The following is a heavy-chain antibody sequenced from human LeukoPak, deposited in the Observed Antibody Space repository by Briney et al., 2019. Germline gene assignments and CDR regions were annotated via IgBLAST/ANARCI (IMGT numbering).Heavy chain of an antibody. Sequence: SETLSLTCTVSGDSISSYYWSWIRQPPGKGLEWIGYIYTSGGTNYIPSLKGRVTISIDTSKNQFSLKLSSGTAADSAVYYCARLTRLSTSPDRYYLDYWGQGTLVTVSS. CDR3: ARLTRLSTSPDRYYLDY. J-gene: IGHJ4*02. CDR2: IYTSGGT. V-gene: IGHV4-4*09. CDR1: GDSISSYY. D-gene: IGHD6-6*01.